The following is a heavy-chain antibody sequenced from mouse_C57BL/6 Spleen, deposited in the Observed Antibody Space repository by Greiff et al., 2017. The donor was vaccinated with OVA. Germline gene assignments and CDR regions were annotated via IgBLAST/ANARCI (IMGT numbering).Heavy chain of an antibody. CDR3: ARRALLRPYYFDY. V-gene: IGHV1-69*01. CDR1: GYTFTSYW. D-gene: IGHD1-1*01. CDR2: IDPSDSYT. Sequence: QVQLKQPGAELVMPGASVKLSCKASGYTFTSYWMHWVKQRPGQGLEWIGEIDPSDSYTNYNQKFKGKSTLTVDKSSSTAYMQLSSLTSEDSAVYYCARRALLRPYYFDYWGQGTTLTVSS. J-gene: IGHJ2*01.